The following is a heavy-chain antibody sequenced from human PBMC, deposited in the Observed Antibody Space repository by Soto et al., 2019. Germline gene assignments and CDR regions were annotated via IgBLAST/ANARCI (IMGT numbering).Heavy chain of an antibody. CDR1: GYSFTSYW. Sequence: GESLKISCKGSGYSFTSYWIGWVRQMPGKGLEWMGIIYPGDSDTRYSPSFQGKVTISADKSISTAYLQWSSLKASDTAMYYCARHGYYDSSGYYYALDYYYGMDVWGQGTTVTVSS. CDR3: ARHGYYDSSGYYYALDYYYGMDV. CDR2: IYPGDSDT. D-gene: IGHD3-22*01. V-gene: IGHV5-51*01. J-gene: IGHJ6*02.